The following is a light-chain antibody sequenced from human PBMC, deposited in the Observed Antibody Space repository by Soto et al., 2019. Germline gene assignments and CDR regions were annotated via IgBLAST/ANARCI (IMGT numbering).Light chain of an antibody. CDR2: GAS. J-gene: IGKJ5*01. CDR1: QSASSSY. V-gene: IGKV3D-20*02. Sequence: EIVLTQSPGTLSLSPGERATLSCRASQSASSSYLAWYQQKPGQAPRLLIYGASSRATGIPDRFSGSGSGTDFTLTISSLEPEDFAVYYCQQRSDWLPITFGQGTRLEIK. CDR3: QQRSDWLPIT.